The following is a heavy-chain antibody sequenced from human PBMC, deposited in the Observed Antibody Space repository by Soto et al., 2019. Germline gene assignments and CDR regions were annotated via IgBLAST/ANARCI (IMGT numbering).Heavy chain of an antibody. D-gene: IGHD2-15*01. CDR1: GFTVSSKY. CDR2: IQSGGPT. CDR3: ARDDVLCDGGRCYGVPLDV. V-gene: IGHV3-66*01. J-gene: IGHJ6*04. Sequence: QAGGSLRLSCAASGFTVSSKYMSWVRQAPGKGLEWVSLIQSGGPTYYADSVKGRFTISRDTSENTVHLQMDSLRAEDTAVYYCARDDVLCDGGRCYGVPLDVSGKGTTVTVSS.